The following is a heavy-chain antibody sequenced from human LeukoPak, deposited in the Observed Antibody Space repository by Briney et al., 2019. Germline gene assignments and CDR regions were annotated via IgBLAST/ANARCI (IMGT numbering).Heavy chain of an antibody. J-gene: IGHJ4*02. Sequence: PSETLSLTCTVSGDSISTYYWSWIRQPPGKGLEWIGYIYYSGSTNYNPSLKSRVTISVDTSKNQFSLKLSSVTAADTAVYYCARTNEYSSSFDYWGQGTLVTVSS. V-gene: IGHV4-59*01. CDR2: IYYSGST. CDR1: GDSISTYY. D-gene: IGHD6-6*01. CDR3: ARTNEYSSSFDY.